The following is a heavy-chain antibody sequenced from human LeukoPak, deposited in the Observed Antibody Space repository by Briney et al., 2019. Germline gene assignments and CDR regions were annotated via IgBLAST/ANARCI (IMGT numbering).Heavy chain of an antibody. V-gene: IGHV4-59*01. CDR3: AGTSLDTVSYWYFDL. CDR2: IYYSGST. Sequence: SETLSLTCTVSGGSISSYYWSWIRQPPGKGLEWIGYIYYSGSTNYNPSLKSRVTISVDTSKNQFSLKLSSVTAADTAVYYCAGTSLDTVSYWYFDLWGRGTLVTVSS. D-gene: IGHD5-18*01. CDR1: GGSISSYY. J-gene: IGHJ2*01.